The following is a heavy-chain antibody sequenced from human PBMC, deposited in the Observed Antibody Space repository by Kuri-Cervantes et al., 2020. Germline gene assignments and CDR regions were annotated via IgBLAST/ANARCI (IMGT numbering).Heavy chain of an antibody. Sequence: GGSLRLSCAASGFTFSNYWMTWVRQAPGKGLEWVSTIVGFGGSSGGVTFYGDSVRGRFTISRDNSRNTVFLQMDSLRVDDTAVYFCAKVTGAGGGKLDYWGQGTLVTVSS. D-gene: IGHD1-14*01. CDR1: GFTFSNYW. V-gene: IGHV3-23*01. CDR3: AKVTGAGGGKLDY. J-gene: IGHJ4*02. CDR2: IVGFGGSSGGVT.